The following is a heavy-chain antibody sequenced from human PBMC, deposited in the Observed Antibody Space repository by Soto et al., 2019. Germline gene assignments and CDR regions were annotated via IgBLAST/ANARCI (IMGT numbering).Heavy chain of an antibody. Sequence: PSETLSLTCTVSGGSISSYYWSWIRQPPGKGLEWIGYIYYSGSTNYNPSLKSRVTISVDTSKNQFSLKLSSVTAADTAVYYCARSVGYCSGGSCYSRAPDYNWFDPWGQGTLVTVSS. CDR2: IYYSGST. J-gene: IGHJ5*02. D-gene: IGHD2-15*01. CDR1: GGSISSYY. V-gene: IGHV4-59*01. CDR3: ARSVGYCSGGSCYSRAPDYNWFDP.